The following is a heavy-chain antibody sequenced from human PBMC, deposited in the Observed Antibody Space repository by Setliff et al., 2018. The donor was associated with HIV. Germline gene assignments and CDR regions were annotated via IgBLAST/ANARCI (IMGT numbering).Heavy chain of an antibody. Sequence: GASVKVSCKASGHTFSNSDIHWVRRATGQGLEWMGWMNPNSGVTGYALKFHDRVTMTGDTSISTAYLELRSLTSEDTAVYCCASGKGVGGVVITDGLDVWGKGTTVTVSS. J-gene: IGHJ6*04. CDR3: ASGKGVGGVVITDGLDV. V-gene: IGHV1-8*02. D-gene: IGHD3-10*01. CDR1: GHTFSNSD. CDR2: MNPNSGVT.